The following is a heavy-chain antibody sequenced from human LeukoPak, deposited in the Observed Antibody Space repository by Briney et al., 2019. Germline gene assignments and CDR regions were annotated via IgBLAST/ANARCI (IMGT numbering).Heavy chain of an antibody. J-gene: IGHJ6*02. V-gene: IGHV3-48*04. Sequence: GGSLRLSCAASGFTFSSYAMSWVRQAPGKGLEWVSYISSSSSTIYYADSVKGRFTISRDNANNLLFLQMNSLRAEDTAVYYCARDRRPSDYLGLHVWGQGTTVIVSS. CDR1: GFTFSSYA. CDR2: ISSSSSTI. D-gene: IGHD6-6*01. CDR3: ARDRRPSDYLGLHV.